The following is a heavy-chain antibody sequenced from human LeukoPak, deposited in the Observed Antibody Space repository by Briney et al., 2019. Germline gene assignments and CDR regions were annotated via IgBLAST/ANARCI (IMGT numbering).Heavy chain of an antibody. V-gene: IGHV5-51*01. D-gene: IGHD3-22*01. Sequence: GESLKISCSGSGYTFTNYNIAWVRQMPGKGLEFMGVIYPDDSHVTYSPSFQGQVTISADKSVSTTYLQWSSLKASDTAVYYCARLDEGFYYDGGGFLYWGQGTLLAVSS. J-gene: IGHJ4*02. CDR1: GYTFTNYN. CDR3: ARLDEGFYYDGGGFLY. CDR2: IYPDDSHV.